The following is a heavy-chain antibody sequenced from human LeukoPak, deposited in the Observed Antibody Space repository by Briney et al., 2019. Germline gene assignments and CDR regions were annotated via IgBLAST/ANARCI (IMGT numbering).Heavy chain of an antibody. CDR2: IHYSGRI. Sequence: SETLSLTCAVYGGPFSGYYWTWIRQPPGKGLEWIGEIHYSGRINYNPSLKSRVTISADTSNNHFSLKMNSVTAAHTAVYYCSRGTDAYKCGNSWGQGTLVTVPS. CDR1: GGPFSGYY. D-gene: IGHD5-24*01. CDR3: SRGTDAYKCGNS. V-gene: IGHV4-34*01. J-gene: IGHJ4*02.